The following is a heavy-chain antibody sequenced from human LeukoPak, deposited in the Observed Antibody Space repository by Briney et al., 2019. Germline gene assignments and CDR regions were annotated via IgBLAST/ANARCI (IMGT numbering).Heavy chain of an antibody. CDR1: GDTLSSPA. CDR3: ARADGYDIWTGYRGWFDP. J-gene: IGHJ5*02. CDR2: IFPIFGTS. V-gene: IGHV1-69*13. Sequence: ASVKVSCKASGDTLSSPAISWVRQAPGQGLEWMGGIFPIFGTSNYAQRFQGRVTITADESTSTAYMELSSLRSEDTAVYYCARADGYDIWTGYRGWFDPWGQGTLVTVSS. D-gene: IGHD3-9*01.